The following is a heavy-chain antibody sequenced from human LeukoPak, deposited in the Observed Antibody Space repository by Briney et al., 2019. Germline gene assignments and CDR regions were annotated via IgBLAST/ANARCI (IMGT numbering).Heavy chain of an antibody. V-gene: IGHV1-18*01. CDR3: ARDFVVGATGEAYYYYGMDV. Sequence: DSVKVSCKASGYTFTSYGISWVRQAPGQGLEWMGWISAYNGNTNYAQKLQGRVTMTTDTSTSTAYMELRSLRSDDTAVYYCARDFVVGATGEAYYYYGMDVWGQGTTVTVSS. CDR2: ISAYNGNT. D-gene: IGHD1-26*01. J-gene: IGHJ6*02. CDR1: GYTFTSYG.